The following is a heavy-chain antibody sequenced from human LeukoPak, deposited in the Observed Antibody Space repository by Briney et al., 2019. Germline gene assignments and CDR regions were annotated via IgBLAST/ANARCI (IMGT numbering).Heavy chain of an antibody. Sequence: GGSLRLSCAASGFTFSSYAMRWVRHAPGKGLEWVSAISGSGGSTYYTDSVKGRFTISRDNSKNTLYLQINSLRAEDTAVYYCAKGPYDSSGYSIYYYYYMDVWGKGTTVTVSS. V-gene: IGHV3-23*01. J-gene: IGHJ6*03. CDR3: AKGPYDSSGYSIYYYYYMDV. CDR2: ISGSGGST. D-gene: IGHD3-22*01. CDR1: GFTFSSYA.